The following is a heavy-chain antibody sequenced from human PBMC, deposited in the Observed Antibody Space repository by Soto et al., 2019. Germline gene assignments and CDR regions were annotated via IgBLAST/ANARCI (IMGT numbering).Heavy chain of an antibody. CDR3: ANRVTLDY. CDR1: GFTFTDHY. D-gene: IGHD2-21*02. J-gene: IGHJ4*02. Sequence: EVQLVESGGGLVQPGGSLRLSCAASGFTFTDHYMDWVRQAPGKGLEWVGRTRNKANSYTTEYAASVKGTFTITRDDSKTSLYLQMNSLKTEHTDVYYCANRVTLDYWGQGTLVTVSS. V-gene: IGHV3-72*01. CDR2: TRNKANSYTT.